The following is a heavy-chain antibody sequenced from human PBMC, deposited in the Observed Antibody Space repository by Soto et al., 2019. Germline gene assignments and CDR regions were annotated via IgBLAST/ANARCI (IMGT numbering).Heavy chain of an antibody. Sequence: PGGSLRLSCAVSGFSFTNYEMNWVRQAPGKGLEWIAHIGLSGDTIYYADSVKGRFTISRDHAKNSLELQMNSLRADDTALYYCARESFSASPNFFDYWGRGTLVTVSS. V-gene: IGHV3-48*03. CDR3: ARESFSASPNFFDY. CDR1: GFSFTNYE. J-gene: IGHJ4*02. CDR2: IGLSGDTI. D-gene: IGHD3-16*01.